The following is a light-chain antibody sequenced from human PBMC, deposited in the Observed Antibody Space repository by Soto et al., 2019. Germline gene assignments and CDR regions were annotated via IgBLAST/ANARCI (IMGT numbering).Light chain of an antibody. Sequence: QSVLTQPPSASGTPGPRVTISCSGSSSKIGSNTVNWYQQLPGTAPKLLIYSNVQRPSGVPDRFSGSKSGTSASLAISGLQSEDEADYYCSAWDGSLNGYVFGTGTKVAV. CDR1: SSKIGSNT. V-gene: IGLV1-44*01. CDR2: SNV. J-gene: IGLJ1*01. CDR3: SAWDGSLNGYV.